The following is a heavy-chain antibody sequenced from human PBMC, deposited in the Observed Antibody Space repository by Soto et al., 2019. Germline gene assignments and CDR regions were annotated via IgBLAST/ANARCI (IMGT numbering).Heavy chain of an antibody. V-gene: IGHV3-64*01. J-gene: IGHJ4*02. CDR3: ARGLFTWSDSTTCYVY. CDR2: INGDGGST. CDR1: GFTFSDYY. Sequence: GGSLRLSCAASGFTFSDYYMHWVRQAPGRGLEYVSTINGDGGSTFYANSLKGRFSISRDNSKNTLYLQVGSLRPEDTAVYYCARGLFTWSDSTTCYVYRGQGTPVTVSS. D-gene: IGHD2-2*01.